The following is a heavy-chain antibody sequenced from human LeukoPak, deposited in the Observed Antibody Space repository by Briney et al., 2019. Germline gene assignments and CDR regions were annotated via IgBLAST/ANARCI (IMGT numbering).Heavy chain of an antibody. V-gene: IGHV4-39*07. J-gene: IGHJ4*02. Sequence: PSETLSLTCTVSGGSISSSSYYWGWIRQPPGKGLEWIGSIYYSGSTYYNPSLKSRVTISVDTSKNQFSLKLSSVTAADTAVYYCASSNAYYSDTSGFYVYWGQGTLVTVSS. D-gene: IGHD3-22*01. CDR2: IYYSGST. CDR1: GGSISSSSYY. CDR3: ASSNAYYSDTSGFYVY.